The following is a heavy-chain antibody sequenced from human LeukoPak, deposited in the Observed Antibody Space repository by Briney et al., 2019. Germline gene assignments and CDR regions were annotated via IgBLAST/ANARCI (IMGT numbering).Heavy chain of an antibody. J-gene: IGHJ4*02. CDR2: ISASGGST. Sequence: GGTLRLSCAASGFTFSSYGMSWVRQAPGKGLKWVSDISASGGSTYYADSVKGRFTISRDNSKKTLHLQMNSLRAEDTAIYYCAKASSAGDSSSWNYWGQGILVTVSS. CDR3: AKASSAGDSSSWNY. D-gene: IGHD6-13*01. CDR1: GFTFSSYG. V-gene: IGHV3-23*01.